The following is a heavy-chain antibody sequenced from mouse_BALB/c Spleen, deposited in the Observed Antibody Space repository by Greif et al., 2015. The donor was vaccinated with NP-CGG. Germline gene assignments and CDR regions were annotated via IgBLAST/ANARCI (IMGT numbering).Heavy chain of an antibody. CDR1: GSNIKDTY. CDR3: ARSGDYDEGGYYFDY. CDR2: IDPANGNT. D-gene: IGHD2-4*01. Sequence: VQLKESGAELVKPGASVKLSCTASGSNIKDTYMHWVKQRPEQGLEWIGRIDPANGNTKYDPKFQGKATITADTSSNTAYLQLSSLTSEDTAVYYCARSGDYDEGGYYFDYWGQGTTLTVSS. V-gene: IGHV14-3*02. J-gene: IGHJ2*01.